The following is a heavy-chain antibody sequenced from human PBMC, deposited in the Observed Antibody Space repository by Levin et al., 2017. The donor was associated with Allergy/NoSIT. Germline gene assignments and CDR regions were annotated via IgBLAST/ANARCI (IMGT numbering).Heavy chain of an antibody. CDR3: ARITWGSSGTFFDK. V-gene: IGHV4-4*07. Sequence: SETLSLTCTVSGDFIGNFFWSWIRQXXGKGLQWMGRVYSDGNTNYSPSLSGRVSLSRDASKNQFFLHLTSLTAADTAIYYCARITWGSSGTFFDKWGQGALVTVSS. D-gene: IGHD3-16*01. CDR2: VYSDGNT. CDR1: GDFIGNFF. J-gene: IGHJ4*02.